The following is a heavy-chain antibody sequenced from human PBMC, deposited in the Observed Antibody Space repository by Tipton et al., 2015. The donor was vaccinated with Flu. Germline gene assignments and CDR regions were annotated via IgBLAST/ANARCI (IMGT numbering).Heavy chain of an antibody. Sequence: TLSLTCTVSGDAIRSDYYWGWIRQFPGKGLEWIGTVSRPGSTVYNPSLKSRVTISIDTSKNQFSLNMKSVTAADMAVYCCARRDYSNYVSDPKSWFDTWGQGTLGAVSS. V-gene: IGHV4-38-2*02. D-gene: IGHD4-11*01. J-gene: IGHJ5*02. CDR1: GDAIRSDYY. CDR3: ARRDYSNYVSDPKSWFDT. CDR2: VSRPGST.